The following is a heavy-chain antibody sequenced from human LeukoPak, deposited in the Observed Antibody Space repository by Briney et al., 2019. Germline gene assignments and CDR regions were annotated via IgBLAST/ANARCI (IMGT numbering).Heavy chain of an antibody. V-gene: IGHV3-23*01. J-gene: IGHJ4*02. CDR3: AKRVPYSSSSVYFDY. Sequence: AGGSLRLSCAASGFTFSNYAMGWVRQAPGKGLEWVSAISDSGRDTYYADSVKGRFTISRDNSKNTLYLQMNSLRAEDAAVYYCAKRVPYSSSSVYFDYWGQGTLVTVSS. D-gene: IGHD6-6*01. CDR2: ISDSGRDT. CDR1: GFTFSNYA.